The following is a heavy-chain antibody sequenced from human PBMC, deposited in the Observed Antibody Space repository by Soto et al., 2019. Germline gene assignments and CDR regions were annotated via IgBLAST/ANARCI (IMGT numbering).Heavy chain of an antibody. D-gene: IGHD2-15*01. CDR2: IDAGNGNT. CDR1: GYTFTSYA. J-gene: IGHJ5*02. Sequence: ASVKVSCKASGYTFTSYARHWVRQAPGQRLEWMGWIDAGNGNTKYSQKFQGRVTITRDTSASTAYMELSSLRSEDTAVYYCARGIGYCSGGSCYLSWFDPWGQGTLVTVSS. CDR3: ARGIGYCSGGSCYLSWFDP. V-gene: IGHV1-3*01.